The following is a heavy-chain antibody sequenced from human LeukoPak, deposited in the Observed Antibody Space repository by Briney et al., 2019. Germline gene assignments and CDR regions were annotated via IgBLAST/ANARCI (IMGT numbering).Heavy chain of an antibody. CDR3: ARTAGDYYGGNWFDP. Sequence: ASVKVSCKASGYTFTSYDINWVRQATGQGLEWMGWMNPNSGNTGYAQKFQGRVTITRNTSISTAYMELSSLRSEDTAVYYCARTAGDYYGGNWFDPWGQGTLVTVSS. V-gene: IGHV1-8*03. D-gene: IGHD4-23*01. CDR1: GYTFTSYD. J-gene: IGHJ5*02. CDR2: MNPNSGNT.